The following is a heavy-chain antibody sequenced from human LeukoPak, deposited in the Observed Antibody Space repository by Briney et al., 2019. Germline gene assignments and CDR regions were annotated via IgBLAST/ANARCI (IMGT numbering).Heavy chain of an antibody. CDR3: ARTYYYDTVLLDY. J-gene: IGHJ4*02. Sequence: PGGSLRLSCAASAFSFSDYNMNWVRQAPGKGLEWVTFLPYDGSYTSYADSVKGRFTISRDNSKNTLYLQMNSLRAEDTAVYYCARTYYYDTVLLDYWGQGTLVTVSS. V-gene: IGHV3-30*02. CDR2: LPYDGSYT. CDR1: AFSFSDYN. D-gene: IGHD3-22*01.